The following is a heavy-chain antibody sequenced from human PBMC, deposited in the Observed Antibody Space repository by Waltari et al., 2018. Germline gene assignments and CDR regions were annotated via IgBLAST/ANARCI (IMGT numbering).Heavy chain of an antibody. CDR2: IYPYNGNT. CDR1: GYIFSNYG. CDR3: ARDDVDSSNFGGF. J-gene: IGHJ4*02. D-gene: IGHD6-13*01. V-gene: IGHV1-18*01. Sequence: QLVQSGAEVKKPGASVKVSCKASGYIFSNYGITWVRKAPGQGLEWMGWIYPYNGNTKYEQNLQGRVTMTTDTSTTTAYMEIRSLRSDDTAIDYCARDDVDSSNFGGFWGQGTLVTVSS.